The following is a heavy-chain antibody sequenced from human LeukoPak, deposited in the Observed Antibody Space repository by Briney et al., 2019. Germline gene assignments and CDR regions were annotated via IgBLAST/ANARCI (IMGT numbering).Heavy chain of an antibody. Sequence: GGSLRLSCAASGFTFSSYWMSWVRQAPGKGLEWVANIKQDGSEKYYVDSVKGRFTISRDNAKNSLYLQMNSLRAEDTAVYYCASFWSGYSPFDYWAREPWSPSPQ. CDR1: GFTFSSYW. CDR3: ASFWSGYSPFDY. CDR2: IKQDGSEK. V-gene: IGHV3-7*01. D-gene: IGHD3-3*01. J-gene: IGHJ4*02.